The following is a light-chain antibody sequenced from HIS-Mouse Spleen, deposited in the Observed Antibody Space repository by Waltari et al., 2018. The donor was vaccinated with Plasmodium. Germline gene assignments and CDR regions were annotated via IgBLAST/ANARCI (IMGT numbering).Light chain of an antibody. Sequence: AIQMTPSPSPLSAPVAGRATINFRASQCIRTDLGCSQQKPGKAPKLLISAASSLQSGVPSRFSGSGSGTDFTLTISSLQPEDFATYYCLQDYNYPYTFGQGTKLEIK. CDR2: AAS. CDR3: LQDYNYPYT. CDR1: QCIRTD. J-gene: IGKJ2*01. V-gene: IGKV1-6*01.